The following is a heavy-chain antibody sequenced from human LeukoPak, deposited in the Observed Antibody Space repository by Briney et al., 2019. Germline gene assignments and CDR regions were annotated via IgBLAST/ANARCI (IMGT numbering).Heavy chain of an antibody. CDR2: ISYDGSNK. CDR1: GFTFSSYG. V-gene: IGHV3-30*18. J-gene: IGHJ4*02. D-gene: IGHD2-2*01. CDR3: AKESTSRGRDY. Sequence: GGSLRLSCAASGFTFSSYGMHWVRQAPGKGLEWVAVISYDGSNKYYADSVKGRFTISRDNSKNTLYLQMNSLRAEDTAVYYCAKESTSRGRDYWGQGTLVTVSS.